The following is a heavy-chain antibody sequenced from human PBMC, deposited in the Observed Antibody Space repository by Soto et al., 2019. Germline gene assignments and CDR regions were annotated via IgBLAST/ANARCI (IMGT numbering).Heavy chain of an antibody. Sequence: QVQLVESGGGVVQPGRSLRLSCAASGFTFSSYAMHWVRQAPGKGLEWVAVISYDGSNKYYADSVKGRFTISRDNSKNTQYLQMNSLRAEDTAVYYCARNGYSSGDRYYFDYWGQGTLVTVSS. CDR2: ISYDGSNK. V-gene: IGHV3-30-3*01. J-gene: IGHJ4*02. CDR3: ARNGYSSGDRYYFDY. D-gene: IGHD6-19*01. CDR1: GFTFSSYA.